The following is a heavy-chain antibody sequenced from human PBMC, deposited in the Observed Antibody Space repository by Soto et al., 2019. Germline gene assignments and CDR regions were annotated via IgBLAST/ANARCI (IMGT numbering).Heavy chain of an antibody. CDR3: ARGRFRRTWFDP. CDR2: MNPDSGNT. D-gene: IGHD3-16*01. CDR1: GYTFTNYD. Sequence: QVQLVQSGAEVKKPGASVKVSCNASGYTFTNYDIHWVRQATGQGLEWMGWMNPDSGNTGQSKQFQGRVTMTRDTSISTAYMEMSSLRFEDTAVYYCARGRFRRTWFDPWGQGTLVTVSS. J-gene: IGHJ5*02. V-gene: IGHV1-8*01.